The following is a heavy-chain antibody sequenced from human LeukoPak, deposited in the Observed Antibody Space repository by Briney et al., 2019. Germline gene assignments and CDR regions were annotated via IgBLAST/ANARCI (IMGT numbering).Heavy chain of an antibody. Sequence: GGSLRLSCAASGFTFSNAWMSWVRQAPGKGLEWVGRIKSKTDDGTTDYAAPVKGRFTISRDNAKNSLYLQMNSLRAEDTAVYYCARRLVAALDGMDVWGQGTTVTVSS. CDR3: ARRLVAALDGMDV. J-gene: IGHJ6*02. D-gene: IGHD2-15*01. V-gene: IGHV3-15*01. CDR1: GFTFSNAW. CDR2: IKSKTDDGTT.